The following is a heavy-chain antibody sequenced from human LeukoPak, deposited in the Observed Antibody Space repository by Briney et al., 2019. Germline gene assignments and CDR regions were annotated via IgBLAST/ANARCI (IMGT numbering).Heavy chain of an antibody. J-gene: IGHJ4*02. CDR3: ARVHGDYIRAPYY. Sequence: ASVKVSCKASGYTFTSYYLHWVRQAPGQGLEWMGIINPSAGSTSYAQKFQGRVTMTRDTSISTAYMELSRLRSDDTAVYYCARVHGDYIRAPYYWGQGTLVTVSS. CDR1: GYTFTSYY. V-gene: IGHV1-46*01. CDR2: INPSAGST. D-gene: IGHD4-17*01.